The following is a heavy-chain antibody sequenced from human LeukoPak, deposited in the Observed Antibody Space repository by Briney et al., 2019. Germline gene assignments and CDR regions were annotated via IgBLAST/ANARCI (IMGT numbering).Heavy chain of an antibody. Sequence: QPGGSLRLSCAASGFTFSNAWMSWVRQAPGKGLEWVAVIWYDGSNKYYADSVKGRFTISRDNSKNTLYLQMNSLRAEDTAVYYCARDLGPGKISFGFDYWGQGTLVTVSS. J-gene: IGHJ4*02. CDR1: GFTFSNAW. CDR2: IWYDGSNK. CDR3: ARDLGPGKISFGFDY. D-gene: IGHD1-14*01. V-gene: IGHV3-33*08.